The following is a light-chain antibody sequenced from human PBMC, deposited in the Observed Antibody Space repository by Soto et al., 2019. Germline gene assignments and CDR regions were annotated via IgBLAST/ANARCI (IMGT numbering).Light chain of an antibody. CDR1: QSVASRY. CDR2: DAS. Sequence: DIVLTQSPDTLSLSPGERATLSCRASQSVASRYVAWYQQKPGQSPRLLMYDASRRATGIPDRFSGGASGTDFTLTITRLEPEDLAVYFCQHFGSSTSAFGQGTRLEIK. CDR3: QHFGSSTSA. V-gene: IGKV3-20*01. J-gene: IGKJ5*01.